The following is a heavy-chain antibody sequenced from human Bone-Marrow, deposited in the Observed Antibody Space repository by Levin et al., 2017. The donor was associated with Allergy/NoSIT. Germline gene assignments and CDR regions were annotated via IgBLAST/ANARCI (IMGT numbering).Heavy chain of an antibody. CDR3: AKMFRKDTNIDY. J-gene: IGHJ4*02. CDR1: GFTFSNFG. CDR2: ISGIGAST. D-gene: IGHD3-10*02. V-gene: IGHV3-23*01. Sequence: PGGSLRLSCVGSGFTFSNFGMAWVRQAPGKGLEWVSGISGIGASTYLANSVKGRFTVSRDNSKDTLHLQMNTLRVEDTAVYYCAKMFRKDTNIDYWGQGTLVTVSS.